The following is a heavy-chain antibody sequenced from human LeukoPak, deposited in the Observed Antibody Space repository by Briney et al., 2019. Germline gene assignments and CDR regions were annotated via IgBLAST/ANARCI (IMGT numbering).Heavy chain of an antibody. D-gene: IGHD5-18*01. V-gene: IGHV1-46*03. CDR2: INPSGGST. CDR1: GYTFTGYY. J-gene: IGHJ6*03. CDR3: ARHEVDTAMVTAHYYYYMDV. Sequence: ASVKVSCKASGYTFTGYYMHWVRQATGQGLEWMGIINPSGGSTSYAQKFQGRVTMTRDTSTSTVYMELSSLRSEDTAVYYCARHEVDTAMVTAHYYYYMDVWGKGTTVTVSS.